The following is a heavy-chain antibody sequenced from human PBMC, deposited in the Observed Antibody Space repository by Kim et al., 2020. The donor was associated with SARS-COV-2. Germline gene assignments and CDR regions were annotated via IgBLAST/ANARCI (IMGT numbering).Heavy chain of an antibody. J-gene: IGHJ6*02. CDR2: IYYSGST. V-gene: IGHV4-59*01. Sequence: SETLSLTCTVSGGSISSYYWSWIRQPPGKGLEWIGYIYYSGSTNYNPSLKSRVTISVDTSKNQFSLKLSSVTAADTAVYYCARLTYDSSGYYSSYYYYGMDVWGQGTTVTVSS. D-gene: IGHD3-22*01. CDR1: GGSISSYY. CDR3: ARLTYDSSGYYSSYYYYGMDV.